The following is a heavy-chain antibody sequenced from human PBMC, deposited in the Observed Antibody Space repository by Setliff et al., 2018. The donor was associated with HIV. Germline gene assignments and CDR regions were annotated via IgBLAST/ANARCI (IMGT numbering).Heavy chain of an antibody. Sequence: GASVKVSCKASGYAFTSYGISWVRQAPGQGLEWMGWISAYNGNTKYEQKFQGRITLTTDPSTSKVYMELSSLRSDDTAVYYCARGAWYSSGWYSSRYMDVWGKGTTVTVSS. J-gene: IGHJ6*03. CDR1: GYAFTSYG. D-gene: IGHD6-19*01. CDR3: ARGAWYSSGWYSSRYMDV. CDR2: ISAYNGNT. V-gene: IGHV1-18*01.